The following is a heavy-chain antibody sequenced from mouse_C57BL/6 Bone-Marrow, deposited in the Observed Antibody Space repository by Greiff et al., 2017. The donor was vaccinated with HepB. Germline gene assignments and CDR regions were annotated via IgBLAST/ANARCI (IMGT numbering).Heavy chain of an antibody. CDR1: GFNIKDDY. CDR2: IDPENGDT. J-gene: IGHJ2*01. Sequence: EVQLVESGAELVRPGASVKLSCTASGFNIKDDYMHWVKQRPEQGLEWIGWIDPENGDTEYASKFQGKATITADTSSNTAYLQLSSLTSEDTAVYYCTTEINYYGSLDYWGQGTTLTVSS. V-gene: IGHV14-4*01. D-gene: IGHD1-1*01. CDR3: TTEINYYGSLDY.